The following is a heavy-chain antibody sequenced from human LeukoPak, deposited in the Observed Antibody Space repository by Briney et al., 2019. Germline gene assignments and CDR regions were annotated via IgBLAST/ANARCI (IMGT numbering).Heavy chain of an antibody. CDR2: ISSSSSAI. J-gene: IGHJ6*02. Sequence: GGSLRLSCAASGFTFSSYSMNWVRQAPGKGLEWVSYISSSSSAIYYADSVKGRFTISRDTAKNSLYLQMNSLRDEDTAVYYCAREAGYVAAAATDYGMDVWGLGTTVTVSS. V-gene: IGHV3-48*02. CDR1: GFTFSSYS. D-gene: IGHD6-13*01. CDR3: AREAGYVAAAATDYGMDV.